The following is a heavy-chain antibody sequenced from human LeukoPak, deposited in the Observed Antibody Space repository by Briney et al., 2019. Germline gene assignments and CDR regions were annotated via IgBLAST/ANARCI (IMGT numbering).Heavy chain of an antibody. CDR2: IYYSGST. CDR1: GGSISSSSYY. D-gene: IGHD2-15*01. Sequence: SETLSLTCTVSGGSISSSSYYWGWVRQPPGKGLEWIGSIYYSGSTYYNPSLKSRVTISVDTSKNQFSLKLSSVTAADTAVYYCATPIVVAGTIDYWGQGTLVTVSS. CDR3: ATPIVVAGTIDY. V-gene: IGHV4-39*01. J-gene: IGHJ4*02.